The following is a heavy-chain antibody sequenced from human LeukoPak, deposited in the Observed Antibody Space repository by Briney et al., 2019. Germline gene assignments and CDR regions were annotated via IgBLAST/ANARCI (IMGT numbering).Heavy chain of an antibody. D-gene: IGHD3-22*01. CDR3: AKDYYDSSGYYVDY. Sequence: PGGSLRLSCAASGFTFSSYGMHWVRQAPGKGLEWVAFIRYDGSNKYYADSVKGRFTISRDNSKNTLYLQMNSLRAEDTAVYYCAKDYYDSSGYYVDYWGQGTLVTVSS. V-gene: IGHV3-30*02. J-gene: IGHJ4*02. CDR1: GFTFSSYG. CDR2: IRYDGSNK.